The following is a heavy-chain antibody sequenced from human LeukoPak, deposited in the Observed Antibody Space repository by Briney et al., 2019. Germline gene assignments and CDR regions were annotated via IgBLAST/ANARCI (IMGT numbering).Heavy chain of an antibody. CDR1: GFTFSSYA. D-gene: IGHD4-17*01. CDR3: ARDRPDYGVPQGYGMDV. J-gene: IGHJ6*02. V-gene: IGHV3-23*01. Sequence: GGSLRLSCAASGFTFSSYAMSWVRQAPGKGLEWVSAISGSGGSTYYADSVKGRFTISRDNSKNSLYLQMNSLRAEDTAVYYCARDRPDYGVPQGYGMDVWGQGTTVTVSS. CDR2: ISGSGGST.